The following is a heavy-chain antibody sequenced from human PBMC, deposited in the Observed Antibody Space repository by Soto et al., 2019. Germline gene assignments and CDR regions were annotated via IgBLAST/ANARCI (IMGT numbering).Heavy chain of an antibody. CDR2: TSVYKDNT. CDR3: ARDRSSSDY. V-gene: IGHV1-18*01. J-gene: IGHJ4*02. CDR1: GYTFTTYG. D-gene: IGHD6-13*01. Sequence: QVQLVQCGAEVKEPGASVKVSCKASGYTFTTYGISWVRQAPGQGLEWMGWTSVYKDNTNYAQNFQGRVTMTIDTSTSTAYMELRSLRSDDTAVYYCARDRSSSDYWGQGTLVTVSS.